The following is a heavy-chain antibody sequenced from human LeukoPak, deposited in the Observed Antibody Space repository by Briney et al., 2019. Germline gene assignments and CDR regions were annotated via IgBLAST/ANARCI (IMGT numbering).Heavy chain of an antibody. CDR1: GFTFSTAS. Sequence: GALRLSCAASGFTFSTASLHWVRQAPGRGLEWVSAFDTGFGTYYPDSLKGRSTISRDNSKNTLFLQMNSLRAEDTAVYYCARSSGWWSLDYWGQGTLVTVSS. J-gene: IGHJ4*02. D-gene: IGHD6-19*01. CDR2: FDTGFGT. CDR3: ARSSGWWSLDY. V-gene: IGHV3-23*01.